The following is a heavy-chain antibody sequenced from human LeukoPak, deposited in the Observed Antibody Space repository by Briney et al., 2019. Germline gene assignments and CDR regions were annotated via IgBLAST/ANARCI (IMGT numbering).Heavy chain of an antibody. D-gene: IGHD6-13*01. Sequence: SETLSLTCAVSGYSISSGYDWGWFRQPPGKGPEWIGCIYHSGTTYYNPSLKSRVTISVDTSKNQFSLMISSVTAADTAVYYCARQGGSNSPYYYYYMDVWGKGTTVTVSS. CDR2: IYHSGTT. CDR1: GYSISSGYD. CDR3: ARQGGSNSPYYYYYMDV. V-gene: IGHV4-38-2*01. J-gene: IGHJ6*03.